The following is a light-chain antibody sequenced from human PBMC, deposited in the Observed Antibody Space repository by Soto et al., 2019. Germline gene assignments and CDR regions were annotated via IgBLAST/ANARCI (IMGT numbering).Light chain of an antibody. CDR3: SLYTSSSTYV. CDR2: EVS. CDR1: SSDVGSYNR. J-gene: IGLJ1*01. Sequence: QSALTQPPSVSGSPGQSVTISCTGTSSDVGSYNRVSWYLQPPGTAPKLMIFEVSNRPSGVPDRFSGSKSGNTASLTISGLQAEDEADYYCSLYTSSSTYVFGTGTKLTVL. V-gene: IGLV2-18*01.